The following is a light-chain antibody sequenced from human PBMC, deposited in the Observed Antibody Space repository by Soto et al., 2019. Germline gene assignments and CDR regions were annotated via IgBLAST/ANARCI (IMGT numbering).Light chain of an antibody. CDR1: QSVSSSY. CDR2: GAS. J-gene: IGKJ1*01. V-gene: IGKV3-20*01. Sequence: EIVLTQSPGTLSLSPGERATLSCRASQSVSSSYLAWYQQKPGQAPRLLIYGASSRATGIPDRFSGSGSGIDFTVTISRLEAEDFAVYYCQQYGSSPPWTFGQGTKVEIK. CDR3: QQYGSSPPWT.